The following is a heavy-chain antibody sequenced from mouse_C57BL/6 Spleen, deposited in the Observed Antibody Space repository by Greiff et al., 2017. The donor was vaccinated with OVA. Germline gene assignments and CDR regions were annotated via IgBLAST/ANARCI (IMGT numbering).Heavy chain of an antibody. CDR2: IYPGSGST. CDR3: AIHYGSRHDGYLYV. Sequence: VKLQQSGAELVKPGASVKMSCKASGYTFTSYWITWVKQRPGQGLEWIGDIYPGSGSTKYNEKFKSKATLTVDTSSSTAYMQLSSLTSEDSAVYHCAIHYGSRHDGYLYVWGRGPTDTVSS. CDR1: GYTFTSYW. V-gene: IGHV1-55*01. J-gene: IGHJ1*03. D-gene: IGHD1-1*01.